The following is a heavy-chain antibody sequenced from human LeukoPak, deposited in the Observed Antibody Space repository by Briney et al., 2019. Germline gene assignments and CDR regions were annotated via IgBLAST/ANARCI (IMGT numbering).Heavy chain of an antibody. J-gene: IGHJ6*03. CDR2: IYTRGST. V-gene: IGHV4-4*07. CDR1: GRSISSYY. Sequence: SETLSLTCTLSGRSISSYYGSWIRHPAGRGLEWIGCIYTRGSTNYNPSLKSRVTMSVDTSKNQFSLKLSSVTAADTAVYYCARGHTGYYYYMDVWGKGTTVTVSS. D-gene: IGHD2-21*01. CDR3: ARGHTGYYYYMDV.